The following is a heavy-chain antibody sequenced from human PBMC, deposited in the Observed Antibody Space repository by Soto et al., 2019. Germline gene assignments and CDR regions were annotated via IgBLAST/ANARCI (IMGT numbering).Heavy chain of an antibody. CDR1: GYSFSGSA. J-gene: IGHJ4*02. CDR3: TRLSVTDNEGAVINY. CDR2: IRSKAYSYAI. Sequence: PGGSLRLSCATSGYSFSGSAMHWVRQASGKDLEWLGHIRSKAYSYAIVYAASVKGRVIISRDVSKNTAYLQINSLKTEDTAVYYCTRLSVTDNEGAVINYWGQGTLVTVSS. D-gene: IGHD2-21*02. V-gene: IGHV3-73*01.